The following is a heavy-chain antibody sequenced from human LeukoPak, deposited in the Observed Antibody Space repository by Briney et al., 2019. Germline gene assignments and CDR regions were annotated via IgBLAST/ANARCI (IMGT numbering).Heavy chain of an antibody. V-gene: IGHV4-39*07. CDR2: IYYSGST. J-gene: IGHJ3*02. Sequence: SETLSLTCTVSGGSISSSSYYWGWIRQPPGKGLEWIGSIYYSGSTYYNPSLKSRVTISVDTSKNQFSLKLSSVTAADTAVYYCARDIVSSGYYPSGDAFDIWGQGTMVTVSS. CDR3: ARDIVSSGYYPSGDAFDI. CDR1: GGSISSSSYY. D-gene: IGHD3-22*01.